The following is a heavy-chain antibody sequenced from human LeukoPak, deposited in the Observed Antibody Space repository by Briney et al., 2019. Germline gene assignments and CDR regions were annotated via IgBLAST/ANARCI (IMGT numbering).Heavy chain of an antibody. V-gene: IGHV4-4*02. Sequence: SETLSLTCAVSGGSISISNSNWWSWVRQPPGKGLEWIGEINHSGSTNYNPSLKSRVTISVDTSKNQFSLKLSSVTAADTAVYYCARVRGYSYFMDYWGQGTLVTVSS. CDR2: INHSGST. CDR3: ARVRGYSYFMDY. J-gene: IGHJ4*02. D-gene: IGHD5-18*01. CDR1: GGSISISNSNW.